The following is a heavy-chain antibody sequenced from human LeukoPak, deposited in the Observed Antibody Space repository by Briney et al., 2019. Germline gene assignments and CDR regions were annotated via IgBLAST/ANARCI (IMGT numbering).Heavy chain of an antibody. J-gene: IGHJ4*02. CDR3: ARGAPLVVVVAATGVSGFDY. V-gene: IGHV3-48*03. Sequence: SGGSLRLSCAASGFTFSSYEMNWVRQAPGKGLEGVSYISSSGSTIYYADSVKGRFTISRDNAKNSLYLQMNSLRAEDTAVYYCARGAPLVVVVAATGVSGFDYWGQGTLVTVSS. D-gene: IGHD2-15*01. CDR2: ISSSGSTI. CDR1: GFTFSSYE.